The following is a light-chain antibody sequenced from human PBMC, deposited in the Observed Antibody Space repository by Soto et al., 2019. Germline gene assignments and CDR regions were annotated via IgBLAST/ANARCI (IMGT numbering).Light chain of an antibody. CDR3: QQYNDWPPLT. Sequence: EIMMTQSAATVSVSPGERATLSCRASQSIRTNVAWYQQKPGQALRLLIYDASTRATGLSSRFSGSGSGTEFTLTSSSLQSEDVAIYYCQQYNDWPPLTFGGGTRLEI. V-gene: IGKV3-15*01. CDR1: QSIRTN. J-gene: IGKJ4*01. CDR2: DAS.